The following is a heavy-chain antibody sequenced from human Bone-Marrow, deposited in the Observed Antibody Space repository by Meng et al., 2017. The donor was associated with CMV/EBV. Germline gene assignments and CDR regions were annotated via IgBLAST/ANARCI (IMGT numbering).Heavy chain of an antibody. J-gene: IGHJ2*01. D-gene: IGHD6-13*01. CDR2: ISYDGSNK. CDR1: GFTFSSYA. V-gene: IGHV3-30-3*02. CDR3: AKMAGKSSSFWYFDF. Sequence: GESLKISCAASGFTFSSYAMHWVRQAPGKGLEWGAVISYDGSNKYYADSVKGRFTISRDNAKNSLYLQMNSLRAEDMALYYCAKMAGKSSSFWYFDFWGRGTLVTVSS.